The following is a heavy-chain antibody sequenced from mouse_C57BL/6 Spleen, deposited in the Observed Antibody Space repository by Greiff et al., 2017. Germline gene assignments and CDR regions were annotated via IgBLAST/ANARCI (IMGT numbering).Heavy chain of an antibody. CDR2: INHNCGNT. Sequence: VQLQQSGAELVKPGASVKISCKASGYSFTDYNMNWVKQSTGKSLEWIGVINHNCGNTSYNQKFKGKATLTGDQSSSTAYMQLSSLTSEDSAVYCCARESNYYYGMAYWGQGTLVTVSA. CDR3: ARESNYYYGMAY. V-gene: IGHV1-39*01. CDR1: GYSFTDYN. J-gene: IGHJ3*01. D-gene: IGHD2-1*01.